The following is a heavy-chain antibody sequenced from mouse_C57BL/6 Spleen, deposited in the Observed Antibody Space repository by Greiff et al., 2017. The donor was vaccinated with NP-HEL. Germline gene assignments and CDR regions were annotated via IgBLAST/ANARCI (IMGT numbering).Heavy chain of an antibody. Sequence: VQVVESGPELVKPGASVKLSCKASGYTFTSYDINWVKQRPGQGLEWIGWIYPRDGSTKYNEKFKGKATLTVDTSSSTAYMELHSLTSEDSAVYFCAREETYPWFAYWGQGTLVTVSA. J-gene: IGHJ3*01. CDR3: AREETYPWFAY. V-gene: IGHV1-85*01. CDR2: IYPRDGST. CDR1: GYTFTSYD.